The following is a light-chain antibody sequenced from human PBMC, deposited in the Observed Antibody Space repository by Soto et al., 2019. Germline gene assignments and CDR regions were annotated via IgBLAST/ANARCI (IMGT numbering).Light chain of an antibody. CDR3: CSYASSYTLV. V-gene: IGLV2-23*02. CDR1: SSDVGGHNL. Sequence: QSALTQPASVSGSPGQSITISCTGTSSDVGGHNLVSWYQQYPGIAPRLMIYEVNKRPSGISNRFSGSKSGNTASLTISGLHAEDEADYFCCSYASSYTLVFGGGTKLTVL. J-gene: IGLJ3*02. CDR2: EVN.